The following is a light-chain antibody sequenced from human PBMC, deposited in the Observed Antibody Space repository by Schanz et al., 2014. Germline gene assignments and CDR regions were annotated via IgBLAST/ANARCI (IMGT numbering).Light chain of an antibody. CDR3: SSYTSSDNLV. CDR2: GVS. CDR1: SSDVGAYRY. V-gene: IGLV2-14*01. J-gene: IGLJ3*02. Sequence: QSALTQPASVSGSPGQSITISCTGSSSDVGAYRYVSWYQQDPGKAPKLIIYGVSDRPSGVSNRFSGSKSGNTASLTISGLQPEDEADYYCSSYTSSDNLVFGGGTKLTVL.